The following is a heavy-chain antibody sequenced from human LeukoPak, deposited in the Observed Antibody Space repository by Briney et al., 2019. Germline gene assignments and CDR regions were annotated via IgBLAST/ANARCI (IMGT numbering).Heavy chain of an antibody. J-gene: IGHJ4*02. V-gene: IGHV3-23*01. D-gene: IGHD6-19*01. CDR3: VRRSVAGGFFDY. CDR2: VSDSGTST. Sequence: PGGSLRLSCAASGFTFNNYAMGWVRQAPGKGLEWVSDVSDSGTSTCYADSVKGRFAISRDNSKNTLYLQMNSLRAEDTAVYYCVRRSVAGGFFDYWGQGTLVTVSS. CDR1: GFTFNNYA.